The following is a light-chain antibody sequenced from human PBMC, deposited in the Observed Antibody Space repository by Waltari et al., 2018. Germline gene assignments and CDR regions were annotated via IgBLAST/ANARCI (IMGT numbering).Light chain of an antibody. CDR3: QQYGSSIMYT. J-gene: IGKJ2*01. Sequence: VLTQSPGTLSLSPGERATLSCRASQRLTKNYLAWYQQKPGQAPRLLIYGASSRAAGLPDRFSGSGSGTDFTLSISRLEPDDFAVYYCQQYGSSIMYTFGQGTKLEIK. CDR1: QRLTKNY. V-gene: IGKV3-20*01. CDR2: GAS.